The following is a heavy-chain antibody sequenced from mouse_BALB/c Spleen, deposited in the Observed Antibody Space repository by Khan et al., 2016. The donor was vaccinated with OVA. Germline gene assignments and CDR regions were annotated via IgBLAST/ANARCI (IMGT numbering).Heavy chain of an antibody. D-gene: IGHD2-5*01. CDR2: ISSGSTYT. V-gene: IGHV5-6-4*01. J-gene: IGHJ1*01. Sequence: EVELVESGGGLVKPGGSLKLSCAASGFSFSSYTMSWVRQTPEKRLEWVATISSGSTYTYSPDSVKGRFTISRDNAKNTLYLQLSSLKSEDTAMYYSTRDSNYAHCYFDVWGAGTTVTVSS. CDR3: TRDSNYAHCYFDV. CDR1: GFSFSSYT.